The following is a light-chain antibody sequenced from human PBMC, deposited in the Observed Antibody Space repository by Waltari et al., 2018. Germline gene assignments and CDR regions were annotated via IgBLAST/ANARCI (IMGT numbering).Light chain of an antibody. J-gene: IGLJ2*01. Sequence: QSALTQPASVSGSPGQSITMSCTGTNSDVGNYNYVSWYQHHPGTAPKVIIFGVSKRPSWVSDPFSGSKSGNTASLTISGLQTEDEADYYCCSYAGTSTLIFGGGTKLTVL. CDR3: CSYAGTSTLI. V-gene: IGLV2-23*02. CDR2: GVS. CDR1: NSDVGNYNY.